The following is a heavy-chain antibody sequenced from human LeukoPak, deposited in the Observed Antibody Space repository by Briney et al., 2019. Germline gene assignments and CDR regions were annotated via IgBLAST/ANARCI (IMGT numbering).Heavy chain of an antibody. D-gene: IGHD3-22*01. CDR2: VASSGTS. CDR3: ARIRSVVAPFDY. Sequence: PSETLSLTCTVSGDSLNTYYWTWIRQTPGKELEWIGFVASSGTSNYNPSLKSRVSISIDTSKNQFSLALTSVTPADTAVYYCARIRSVVAPFDYWGQGTLVTVSS. J-gene: IGHJ4*02. CDR1: GDSLNTYY. V-gene: IGHV4-59*01.